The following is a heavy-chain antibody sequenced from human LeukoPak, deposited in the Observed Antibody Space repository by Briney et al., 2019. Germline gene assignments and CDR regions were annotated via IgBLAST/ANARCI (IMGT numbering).Heavy chain of an antibody. J-gene: IGHJ4*02. D-gene: IGHD6-19*01. Sequence: GGSLRLSCAASGFTFNNYGMNWVRQAPGKGLEWLSYISGSSSTIYYTDSVKGRFTISRDNSKNTLYLQMNSLRAEDTAVYYCAKEEQWLVLAGYFDYWGQGTLVTVSS. CDR1: GFTFNNYG. CDR3: AKEEQWLVLAGYFDY. V-gene: IGHV3-48*01. CDR2: ISGSSSTI.